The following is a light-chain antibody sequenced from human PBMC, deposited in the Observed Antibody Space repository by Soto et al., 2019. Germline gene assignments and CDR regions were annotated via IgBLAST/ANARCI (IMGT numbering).Light chain of an antibody. CDR1: SSDVGGYNF. CDR3: SSYAGSSPV. J-gene: IGLJ2*01. V-gene: IGLV2-8*01. CDR2: EVS. Sequence: QSALTQPPSASGSPGQSVTISCTGTSSDVGGYNFVSWYQQYPGKAPKLMIYEVSKRPSGVPDRFSGSKSGNTASLTVSGLQAEDEADYYCSSYAGSSPVFGGGTKLTVL.